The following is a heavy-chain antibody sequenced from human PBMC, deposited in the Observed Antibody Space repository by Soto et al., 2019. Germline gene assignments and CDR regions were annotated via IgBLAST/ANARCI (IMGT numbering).Heavy chain of an antibody. J-gene: IGHJ4*02. V-gene: IGHV3-23*01. CDR1: GVTFSSYA. D-gene: IGHD6-6*01. CDR2: ISGSGGST. Sequence: GGSLRLSCAASGVTFSSYAMSWVRQAPGKGLEWVSAISGSGGSTYYADSVKGRFTISRDNSKNTLYLQMNSLRAEDTAVYYCAKDLSLAARPLNYFDYWGQGTLVTVSS. CDR3: AKDLSLAARPLNYFDY.